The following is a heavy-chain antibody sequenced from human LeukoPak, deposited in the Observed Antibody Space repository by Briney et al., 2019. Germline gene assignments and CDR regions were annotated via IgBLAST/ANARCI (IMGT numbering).Heavy chain of an antibody. Sequence: GGSLRLSCAASGFTFSSYAMSWVRQAPGKGLEWVSAISGSGGSTYYADSVKGRFTISRDNSKNTLYLQMNSLRAEDTAVYYCFPPIVPAATTDYYYYMDVWGKGTTVTVSS. D-gene: IGHD2-2*01. V-gene: IGHV3-23*01. J-gene: IGHJ6*03. CDR3: FPPIVPAATTDYYYYMDV. CDR2: ISGSGGST. CDR1: GFTFSSYA.